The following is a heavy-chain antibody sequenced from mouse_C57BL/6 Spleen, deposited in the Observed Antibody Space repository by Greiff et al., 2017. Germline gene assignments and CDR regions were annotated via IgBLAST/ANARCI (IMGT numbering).Heavy chain of an antibody. J-gene: IGHJ2*01. CDR3: ARMDGYPDY. CDR2: IYPGDGDT. D-gene: IGHD2-3*01. V-gene: IGHV1-82*01. CDR1: GYAFSSSW. Sequence: QVQLQQSGPELVKPGASVKLSCKASGYAFSSSWMNWVKQRPGKGLEWIGRIYPGDGDTNYNGKFKGKATLTADKSSSTAYMQLSSLTSEDSAVYFCARMDGYPDYWGQGTTLTVSS.